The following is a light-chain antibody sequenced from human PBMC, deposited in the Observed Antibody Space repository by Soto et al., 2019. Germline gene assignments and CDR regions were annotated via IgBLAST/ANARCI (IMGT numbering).Light chain of an antibody. V-gene: IGKV1-5*03. Sequence: DVQMTQSPSTLSASVGDRVTITCRASQSINIWLAWYQQKPGRAPKLLIYMASTLESGVPSRFSGSGSGTEFTLTISSLQPEDFATYYCLQYNSYPFTFGQGTRLEIK. CDR2: MAS. J-gene: IGKJ5*01. CDR1: QSINIW. CDR3: LQYNSYPFT.